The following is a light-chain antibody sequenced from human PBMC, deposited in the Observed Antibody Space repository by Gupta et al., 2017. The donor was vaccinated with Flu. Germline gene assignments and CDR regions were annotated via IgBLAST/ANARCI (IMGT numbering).Light chain of an antibody. CDR2: AAS. CDR1: QSISSY. V-gene: IGKV1-39*01. J-gene: IGKJ1*01. Sequence: PSSLSASVGDRVTITCRASQSISSYLNWYQQKPGKAPKLLIYAASSLQSGVPARFSGSGSGTDFTLTISSLQPEDFATYYCQQSYSTPRTFGQGTKVEIK. CDR3: QQSYSTPRT.